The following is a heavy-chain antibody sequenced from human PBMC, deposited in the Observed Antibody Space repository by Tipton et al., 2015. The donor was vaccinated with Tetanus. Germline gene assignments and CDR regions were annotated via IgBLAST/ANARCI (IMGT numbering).Heavy chain of an antibody. V-gene: IGHV4-61*08. CDR1: GGSVRSGDYS. J-gene: IGHJ3*02. CDR3: ARRRYTWNRGGFDI. Sequence: GLVKPSETLSLTCTVSGGSVRSGDYSWNWIRQPPGRGLEWLAYVSYSGRTNSNYSLKSRITISQDTSKNQFSLRLNSVTAADTAVYYCARRRYTWNRGGFDIWGQGAMVTVSS. D-gene: IGHD1-20*01. CDR2: VSYSGRT.